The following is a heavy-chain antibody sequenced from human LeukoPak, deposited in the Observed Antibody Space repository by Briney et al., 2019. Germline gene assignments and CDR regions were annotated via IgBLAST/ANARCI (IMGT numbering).Heavy chain of an antibody. CDR2: ITGGGGST. CDR3: AKYYYDRSGYYDSGATFDY. J-gene: IGHJ4*02. D-gene: IGHD3-22*01. Sequence: GGSLRLSCAASGFTFSSYAMSWFRQPPEKGLEWFSAITGGGGSTKYSDSVKGRFTISRDNSKNTLYLEMKSLRVEDTAVYYCAKYYYDRSGYYDSGATFDYWGQGTLVTVSS. CDR1: GFTFSSYA. V-gene: IGHV3-23*01.